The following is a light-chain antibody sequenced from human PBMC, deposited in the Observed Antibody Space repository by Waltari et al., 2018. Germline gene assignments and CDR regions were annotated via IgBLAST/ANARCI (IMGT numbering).Light chain of an antibody. CDR2: RDD. Sequence: QSGLTQSPSASGTPGQRVPISCSGGAYNIGSYNVYWYQQLPGTAPKLLIYRDDRRPSGVPARFSGSKAVTSASLTISGLRSEDAADYYCAAWDDILTAWVFGGGTKLTVL. CDR3: AAWDDILTAWV. V-gene: IGLV1-47*01. CDR1: AYNIGSYN. J-gene: IGLJ3*02.